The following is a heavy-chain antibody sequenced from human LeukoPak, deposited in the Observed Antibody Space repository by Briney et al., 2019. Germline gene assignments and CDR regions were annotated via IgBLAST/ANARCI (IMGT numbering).Heavy chain of an antibody. D-gene: IGHD2-8*01. V-gene: IGHV1-18*01. CDR3: ARGVYQEGGIHYYYYMDV. CDR2: ISAYNGNT. J-gene: IGHJ6*03. Sequence: ASVKVSCKASGYTFTNYGVTWVRQAPGQGLEWMGWISAYNGNTNYAQQLRGRVTMTTDTSTGTAYMDLRSLRSDDTAVYYCARGVYQEGGIHYYYYMDVWGRGTTVIVSS. CDR1: GYTFTNYG.